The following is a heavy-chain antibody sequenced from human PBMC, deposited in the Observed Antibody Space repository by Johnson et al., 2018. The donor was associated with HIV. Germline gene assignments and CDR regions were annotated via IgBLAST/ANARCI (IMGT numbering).Heavy chain of an antibody. CDR3: ARELCISSSSWYKGIDAFDI. CDR1: GFTFSDYY. V-gene: IGHV3-11*04. CDR2: IAYDGSNN. Sequence: VQLLESGGGLVKPGGSLRLSCAASGFTFSDYYMSWIRQAPGKGLEWVAIIAYDGSNNYYADSVKGRFTISRDNAKNSLYLQMNSLRAEDTAVYYCARELCISSSSWYKGIDAFDIWGQGTMVTVSS. J-gene: IGHJ3*02. D-gene: IGHD6-13*01.